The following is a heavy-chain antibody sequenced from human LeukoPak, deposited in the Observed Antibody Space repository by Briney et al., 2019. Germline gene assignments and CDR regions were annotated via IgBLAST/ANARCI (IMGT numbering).Heavy chain of an antibody. J-gene: IGHJ6*03. D-gene: IGHD2-15*01. Sequence: GGSLRLSCAASEFTFSTYSMNWVRQAPGQGLEWLSHITSSGSTVFYADSVKGRFTISRDNTNNSVSLQMNSLRADDTAVYYCARGYTWSSYSNYYYYMDVWGKGTTVTVSS. V-gene: IGHV3-48*01. CDR1: EFTFSTYS. CDR2: ITSSGSTV. CDR3: ARGYTWSSYSNYYYYMDV.